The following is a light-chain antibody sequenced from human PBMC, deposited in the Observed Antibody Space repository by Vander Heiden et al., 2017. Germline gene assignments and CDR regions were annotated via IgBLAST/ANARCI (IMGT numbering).Light chain of an antibody. V-gene: IGKV1-39*01. J-gene: IGKJ2*01. CDR3: QQSDSTPFT. Sequence: DIQMTQSPSSLSASVGDRVTITCRASQSISSYLNWYPHKPVPSRFSGSASATDFTLTISMLHPEDFATYYCQQSDSTPFTFGQGTKVEIK. CDR1: QSISSY.